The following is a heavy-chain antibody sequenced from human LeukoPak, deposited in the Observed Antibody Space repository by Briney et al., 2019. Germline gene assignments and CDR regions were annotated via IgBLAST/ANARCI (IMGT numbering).Heavy chain of an antibody. CDR2: MNPNSGNT. CDR1: GYTFTGYY. D-gene: IGHD3-10*01. J-gene: IGHJ3*02. CDR3: ARVDGSESDAFDI. Sequence: ASVKVSCKASGYTFTGYYMHWVRQAPGQGLEWMGWMNPNSGNTGYAQKFQGRVTMTRNTSISTAYMELSSLRSEDTAVYYCARVDGSESDAFDIWGQGTMVTVSS. V-gene: IGHV1-8*02.